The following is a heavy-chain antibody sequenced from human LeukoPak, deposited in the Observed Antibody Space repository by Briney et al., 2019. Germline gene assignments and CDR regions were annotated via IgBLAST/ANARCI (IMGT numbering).Heavy chain of an antibody. V-gene: IGHV1-2*02. CDR2: INPNSGGT. CDR1: GYTFTGYY. CDR3: ARGGRERYSSGWTDAFDI. D-gene: IGHD6-19*01. Sequence: KPGASVKVSCKASGYTFTGYYMHWVRQAPGQGLEWMGWINPNSGGTNYAQKFQGRVTMTRDTSTSTVYMELSSLSSEDTAVYYCARGGRERYSSGWTDAFDIWGQGTMVTVSS. J-gene: IGHJ3*02.